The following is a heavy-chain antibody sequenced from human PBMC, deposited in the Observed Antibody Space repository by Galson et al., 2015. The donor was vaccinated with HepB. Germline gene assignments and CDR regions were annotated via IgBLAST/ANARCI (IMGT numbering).Heavy chain of an antibody. J-gene: IGHJ4*02. CDR2: SRNKANSYTT. D-gene: IGHD2-21*01. CDR3: AKTFYVGGAHHFDY. CDR1: GFTFSDHY. V-gene: IGHV3-72*01. Sequence: SLRLSCAVSGFTFSDHYMDWVRQAPGKGLDWVGRSRNKANSYTTEYAASVKGRFTISRDDSKNSLYLQMNSLKTEDTAVYYCAKTFYVGGAHHFDYWGQGALVTVSS.